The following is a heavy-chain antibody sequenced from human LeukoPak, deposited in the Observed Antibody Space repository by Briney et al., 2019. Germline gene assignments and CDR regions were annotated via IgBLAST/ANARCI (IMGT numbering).Heavy chain of an antibody. CDR1: GYRFTTYW. CDR2: IYPGDSDT. D-gene: IGHD3-22*01. CDR3: ARRTYFDTRHFDY. V-gene: IGHV5-51*03. Sequence: PRESLKISCKGSGYRFTTYWIGWVRQMPGKGLEWMGIIYPGDSDTRYSPSFQGQVTISADKSISTAYLQWSSLKASDTAMYYCARRTYFDTRHFDYWGQGTLVTVSS. J-gene: IGHJ4*02.